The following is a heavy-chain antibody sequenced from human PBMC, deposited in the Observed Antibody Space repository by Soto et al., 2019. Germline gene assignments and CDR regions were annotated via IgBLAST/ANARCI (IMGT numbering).Heavy chain of an antibody. CDR1: GFTFNTYG. CDR2: ISYDGSNK. J-gene: IGHJ6*02. D-gene: IGHD2-2*01. CDR3: AKGQHCSSTSCYFYYYGMDV. Sequence: VQLVESGGGVVQPGRSLRLSCAASGFTFNTYGMHWVRQSPGKGLEWVAVISYDGSNKYYADSVKGRLTISRDNSKNTLYLQMNSLRAEDTAVYYCAKGQHCSSTSCYFYYYGMDVWGQGTTVAVSS. V-gene: IGHV3-30*18.